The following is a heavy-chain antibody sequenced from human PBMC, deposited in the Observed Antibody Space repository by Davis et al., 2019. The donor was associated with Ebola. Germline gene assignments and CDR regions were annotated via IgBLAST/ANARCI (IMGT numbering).Heavy chain of an antibody. J-gene: IGHJ5*02. CDR3: ARDAGSGSYYEDGGNWFDP. Sequence: SETLSLTCTVSGGSINNYYWSWIRQPPGKGLEWIGNVYYSGSTNYNPSLKSRVTISVDTSKNQFSLKLSSVTAADTAVYYCARDAGSGSYYEDGGNWFDPWGQGTLVTVSS. CDR2: VYYSGST. D-gene: IGHD3-10*01. V-gene: IGHV4-59*12. CDR1: GGSINNYY.